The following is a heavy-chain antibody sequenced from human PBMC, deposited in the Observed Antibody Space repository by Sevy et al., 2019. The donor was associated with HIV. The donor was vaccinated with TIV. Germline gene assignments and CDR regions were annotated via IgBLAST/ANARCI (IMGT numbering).Heavy chain of an antibody. CDR1: RFTFSSYW. D-gene: IGHD2-2*03. CDR2: INQDESEE. CDR3: ARDDRPRSMDF. Sequence: GGSLRLSCAASRFTFSSYWMSWVRQVPGKGLEWVANINQDESEEDYVDSVKGRFTVSRDNAKNSQYLQMNSLRAEDTAVYYCARDDRPRSMDFWGQGTLVTVSS. J-gene: IGHJ4*02. V-gene: IGHV3-7*03.